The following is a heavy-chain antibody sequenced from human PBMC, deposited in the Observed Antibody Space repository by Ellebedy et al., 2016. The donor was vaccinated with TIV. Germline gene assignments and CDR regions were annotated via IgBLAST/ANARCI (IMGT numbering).Heavy chain of an antibody. CDR1: GGTFSTYG. CDR2: INPNSGGT. J-gene: IGHJ6*02. V-gene: IGHV1-2*02. D-gene: IGHD2-21*02. Sequence: ASVKVSCKASGGTFSTYGVSWVRQAPGQGLEWMGWINPNSGGTNFAQKFQGRVAMTRDTSISTAYMELSRLKYDDTAVYYCARMKVTPGLHYYGMDVWGQGTTVTVSS. CDR3: ARMKVTPGLHYYGMDV.